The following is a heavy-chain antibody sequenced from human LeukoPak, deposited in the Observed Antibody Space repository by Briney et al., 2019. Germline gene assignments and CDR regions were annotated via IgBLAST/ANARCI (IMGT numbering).Heavy chain of an antibody. CDR3: ARDGIAARL. V-gene: IGHV1-8*02. D-gene: IGHD6-6*01. CDR1: GGTFSSYA. CDR2: MNPNSGNT. Sequence: ASVKVSCKASGGTFSSYAISWVRQATGQGLEWMGWMNPNSGNTGYAQKFQGRVTMTRNTSISTAYMELSSLRSEDTAVYYCARDGIAARLWGQGTLVTVSS. J-gene: IGHJ4*02.